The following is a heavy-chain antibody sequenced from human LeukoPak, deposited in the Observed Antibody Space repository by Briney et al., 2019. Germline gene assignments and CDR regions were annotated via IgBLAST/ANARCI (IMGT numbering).Heavy chain of an antibody. V-gene: IGHV1-2*02. D-gene: IGHD1-1*01. J-gene: IGHJ4*02. CDR1: GYSFTVYS. Sequence: ASVKVSCKASGYSFTVYSLHWVRQAPGQGLEWMGWISPYSGGTNYAQKFQGRVTMTRDTSISTAYMDLSRLRSDDTAVYFCARDRDDNSSLDYWGQGTLVTVSS. CDR2: ISPYSGGT. CDR3: ARDRDDNSSLDY.